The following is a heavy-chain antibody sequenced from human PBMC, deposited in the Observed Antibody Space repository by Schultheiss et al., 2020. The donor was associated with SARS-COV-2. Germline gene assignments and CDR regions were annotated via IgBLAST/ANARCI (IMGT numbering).Heavy chain of an antibody. CDR3: ARLDSYGYGDY. D-gene: IGHD5-18*01. CDR2: IYYSGST. Sequence: SETLSLTCTVSGGSISSGGYYWSWIRQHPGKGLEWIGYIYYSGSTYYNPSLKSRVTMSIDTSKNQFSLKLSSVTAADTAVYYCARLDSYGYGDYWGQGTLVTVSS. CDR1: GGSISSGGYY. J-gene: IGHJ4*02. V-gene: IGHV4-31*03.